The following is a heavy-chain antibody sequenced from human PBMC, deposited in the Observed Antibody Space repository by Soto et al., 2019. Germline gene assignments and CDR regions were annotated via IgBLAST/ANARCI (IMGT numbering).Heavy chain of an antibody. CDR2: IIPMLGMS. J-gene: IGHJ4*02. Sequence: QVQLVQSGAEVKKPGSSVKVSCKASGDTFNFYTISWVRQAPGQGLEWMGRIIPMLGMSNYAQKFQDRVTIIADKSTSTAYMQWSSLRPEDPAIYYSATSYGSGSRPFDYWGQGTLVTVSS. D-gene: IGHD3-10*01. CDR1: GDTFNFYT. CDR3: ATSYGSGSRPFDY. V-gene: IGHV1-69*02.